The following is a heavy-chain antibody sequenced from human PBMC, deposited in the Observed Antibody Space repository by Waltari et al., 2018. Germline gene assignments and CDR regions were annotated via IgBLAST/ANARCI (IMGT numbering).Heavy chain of an antibody. Sequence: QITLKESGPTLVKPTQTLTLTCTFSGFSLSTSGVGVGWIRQPPGKALEWLALIYWNDDKRYSPSLKSRLTITKDTCKNQVVLTMTNMDPVDTATYYCAHRLSGGVVRKKYYFDYWGQGTLVTVSS. CDR3: AHRLSGGVVRKKYYFDY. D-gene: IGHD3-16*01. V-gene: IGHV2-5*01. J-gene: IGHJ4*02. CDR2: IYWNDDK. CDR1: GFSLSTSGVG.